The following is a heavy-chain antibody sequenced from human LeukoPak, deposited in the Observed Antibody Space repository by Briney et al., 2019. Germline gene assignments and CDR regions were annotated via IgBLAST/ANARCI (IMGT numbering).Heavy chain of an antibody. J-gene: IGHJ3*02. D-gene: IGHD3-22*01. CDR3: ARSGYDSSGYYSDDAFDI. CDR1: GFTFSDYY. CDR2: ISSSSSYI. V-gene: IGHV3-11*06. Sequence: GGSLRLSCAASGFTFSDYYMSWIRQAPGKGLEWVSSISSSSSYIYYADSVKGRFTISRDNAKNSLYLQMNSLRAEDTAVYYCARSGYDSSGYYSDDAFDIWGQGTMVTVSS.